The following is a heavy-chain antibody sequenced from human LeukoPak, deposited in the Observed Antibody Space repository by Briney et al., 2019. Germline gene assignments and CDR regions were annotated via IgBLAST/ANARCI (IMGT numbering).Heavy chain of an antibody. CDR3: ALDKGGYCSGGSCGFVDY. Sequence: VASVKVSCKASGYTFTSYGISWVRQAPGQGLEWMGWISVNNGNTDYAQKFQGRVTMTTDTSTSTAYMDLRSLRSDDTAVYYCALDKGGYCSGGSCGFVDYWGQGTLVTVSS. D-gene: IGHD2-15*01. CDR1: GYTFTSYG. J-gene: IGHJ4*02. CDR2: ISVNNGNT. V-gene: IGHV1-18*01.